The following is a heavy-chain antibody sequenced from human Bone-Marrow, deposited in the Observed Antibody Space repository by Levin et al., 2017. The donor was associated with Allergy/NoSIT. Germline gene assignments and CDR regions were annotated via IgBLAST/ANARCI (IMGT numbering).Heavy chain of an antibody. CDR3: ATVSYSSSWDFDY. V-gene: IGHV1-8*01. D-gene: IGHD6-13*01. CDR1: GYTFTSYD. Sequence: GESLKISCKASGYTFTSYDVNWVRRATGQGLEWMGWMNPNSGNTGYAQKFQGRVTMTRNTSLSTAYMELSSLRSEDTAVYYCATVSYSSSWDFDYWGQGTLVTVSS. CDR2: MNPNSGNT. J-gene: IGHJ4*02.